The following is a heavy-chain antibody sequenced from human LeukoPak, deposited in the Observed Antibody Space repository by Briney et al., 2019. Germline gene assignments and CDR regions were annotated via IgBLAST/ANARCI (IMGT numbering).Heavy chain of an antibody. CDR1: GYTFTNYG. Sequence: SVKVSCKASGYTFTNYGITWVRQAPGQGLEWMGGIIPIFGTANYAQKFQGRVTITADESTSTAYMELSSLRSEDTAVYYCARDYYDSSGYYLDWFDPWGQGTLVTVSS. V-gene: IGHV1-69*13. CDR2: IIPIFGTA. CDR3: ARDYYDSSGYYLDWFDP. J-gene: IGHJ5*02. D-gene: IGHD3-22*01.